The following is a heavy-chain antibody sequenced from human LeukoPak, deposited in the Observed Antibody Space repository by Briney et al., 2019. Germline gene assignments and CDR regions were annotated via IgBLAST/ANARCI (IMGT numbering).Heavy chain of an antibody. CDR1: GFTFSSSW. CDR3: AKDGGVSGYFDY. Sequence: GGSLRLSCAASGFTFSSSWMTWVRQAPGKGLEWVSAISNSGATTYYADSVKGRFTISRDNSKNTLYLQMNSLRAEDTAVYYCAKDGGVSGYFDYWGQGTLVTVSA. V-gene: IGHV3-23*01. D-gene: IGHD6-25*01. CDR2: ISNSGATT. J-gene: IGHJ4*02.